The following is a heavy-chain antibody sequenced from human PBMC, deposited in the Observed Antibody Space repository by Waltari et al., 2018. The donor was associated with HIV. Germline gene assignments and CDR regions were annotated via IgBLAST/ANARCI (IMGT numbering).Heavy chain of an antibody. CDR3: ARLPYSGSYYFDY. CDR1: GGSISSGSYY. V-gene: IGHV4-61*02. J-gene: IGHJ4*02. Sequence: QVQLQESGPGLVKPSQTLSLTCTVSGGSISSGSYYWSWIRQPAGKGLEWIGRIYTSGSTNYNPSRKSRVTISVDTSKNQFSLKLSSGTAADTAVYYCARLPYSGSYYFDYWGQGTLVTVSS. CDR2: IYTSGST. D-gene: IGHD1-26*01.